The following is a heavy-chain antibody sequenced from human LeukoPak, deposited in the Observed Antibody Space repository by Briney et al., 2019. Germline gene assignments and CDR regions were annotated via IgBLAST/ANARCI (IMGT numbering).Heavy chain of an antibody. Sequence: PGGSLRLSCAASAFPFNTYPMPWARQAPGKGLEGVSLISGSGGRTHCADSGKGRCPLSKDNSKKRVYLQRRSLRVEDTAIYYCAKERQTATAFGSWGEGTLVTVSS. V-gene: IGHV3-23*01. J-gene: IGHJ4*02. CDR2: ISGSGGRT. CDR1: AFPFNTYP. CDR3: AKERQTATAFGS. D-gene: IGHD5-18*01.